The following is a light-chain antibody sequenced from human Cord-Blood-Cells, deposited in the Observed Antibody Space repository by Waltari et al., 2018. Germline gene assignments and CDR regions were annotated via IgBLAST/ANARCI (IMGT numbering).Light chain of an antibody. CDR3: QQSYSTPYT. Sequence: DIQMTPSPSSLSASVGDRVTITCRASQSISSDLNWYQQKPGKAPKLLIYAASSLQSGVPSRFSGSGSGTDFTLTISSLQPEDFATYYCQQSYSTPYTFGQGTKLEIK. V-gene: IGKV1-39*01. CDR1: QSISSD. J-gene: IGKJ2*01. CDR2: AAS.